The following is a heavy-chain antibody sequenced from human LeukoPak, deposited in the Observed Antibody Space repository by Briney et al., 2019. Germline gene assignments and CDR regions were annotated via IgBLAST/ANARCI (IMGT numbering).Heavy chain of an antibody. CDR2: IYSGGST. CDR3: ARGNPILLTPLDY. D-gene: IGHD1-14*01. CDR1: GFTVSSNY. V-gene: IGHV3-66*01. Sequence: GGSLRLSCAASGFTVSSNYMSWVRQAPGKGLEWVSVIYSGGSTYYADSVKGRFTISRDNSKNTLYLQMNSLRAEDTAVYYCARGNPILLTPLDYWGQGTLVTVSS. J-gene: IGHJ4*02.